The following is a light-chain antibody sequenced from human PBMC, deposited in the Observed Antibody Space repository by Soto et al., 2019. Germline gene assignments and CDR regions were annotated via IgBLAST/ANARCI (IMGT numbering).Light chain of an antibody. CDR1: ESLGSSY. Sequence: EIVLTQSPGTLSLSPGDRATLSCRASESLGSSYLAWYQQKPGQAPRLLIYGASSRATGIPDRFSGSGSGTEFTLTISRLEPEDFAVYYCQQYDYSVWTFGQGTKVDIK. V-gene: IGKV3-20*01. J-gene: IGKJ1*01. CDR3: QQYDYSVWT. CDR2: GAS.